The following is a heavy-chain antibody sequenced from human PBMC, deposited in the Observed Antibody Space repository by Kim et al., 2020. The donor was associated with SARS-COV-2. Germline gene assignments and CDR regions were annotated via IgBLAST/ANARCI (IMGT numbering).Heavy chain of an antibody. Sequence: GESLKISCKGSGYSFTSYWIGWVRQMPGKGLEWMGIIYSGDSDTRYSPSFQGQVTISADKSISTAYLQWSSLKASDTAMYYCASYSGRFTEYFQHWGQGTLVTVSS. D-gene: IGHD1-26*01. CDR2: IYSGDSDT. V-gene: IGHV5-51*01. CDR1: GYSFTSYW. J-gene: IGHJ1*01. CDR3: ASYSGRFTEYFQH.